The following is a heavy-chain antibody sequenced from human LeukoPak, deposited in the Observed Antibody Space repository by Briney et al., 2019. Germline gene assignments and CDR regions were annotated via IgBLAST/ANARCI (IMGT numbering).Heavy chain of an antibody. CDR2: ISYSGSA. J-gene: IGHJ4*02. CDR3: ARDEKLTVGAPSDY. Sequence: SETLSLTCSVSGGSISSTNYYWGWIRQPPGKGLEWIGSISYSGSAYYNPSLKSRVTISMDTSKNQFSLKLSTATAADTAVYYCARDEKLTVGAPSDYWGQGTLVTVSS. CDR1: GGSISSTNYY. D-gene: IGHD2-21*02. V-gene: IGHV4-39*07.